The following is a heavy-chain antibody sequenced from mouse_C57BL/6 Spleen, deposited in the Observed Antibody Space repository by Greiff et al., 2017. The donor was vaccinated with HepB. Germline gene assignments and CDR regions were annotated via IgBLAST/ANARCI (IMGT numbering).Heavy chain of an antibody. CDR1: GFTFSSYA. Sequence: EVNLVESGGGLVKPGGSLKLSCAASGFTFSSYAMSWVRQTSEKRLEWVATISDGGSYTYYPDNVKGRFTISRDNAKNNLYLQMSHLKSEDTAMYYCARGYYPFAYWGQGTLVTVSA. J-gene: IGHJ3*01. D-gene: IGHD1-1*01. V-gene: IGHV5-4*03. CDR2: ISDGGSYT. CDR3: ARGYYPFAY.